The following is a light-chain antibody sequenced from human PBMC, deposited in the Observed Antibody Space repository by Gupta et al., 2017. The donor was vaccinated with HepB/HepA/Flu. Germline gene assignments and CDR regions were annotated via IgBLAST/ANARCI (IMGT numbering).Light chain of an antibody. V-gene: IGLV1-40*01. J-gene: IGLJ1*01. CDR1: SSNIGAGYG. CDR2: GNS. CDR3: QSYDSSLSALYV. Sequence: QSVLPQPPSVSGAPGPRVTIACTASSSNIGAGYGVHWYQQLPGTAPKLLIYGNSNRPSGVPDRFSGSKSGTSASLAITGLQAEDEADYYCQSYDSSLSALYVFGTGTKVTVL.